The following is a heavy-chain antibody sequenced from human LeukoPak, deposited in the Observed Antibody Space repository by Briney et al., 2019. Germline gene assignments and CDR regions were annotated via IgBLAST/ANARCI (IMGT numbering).Heavy chain of an antibody. CDR3: AGCSTGTTNWFDP. CDR2: INQDGSEK. J-gene: IGHJ5*02. Sequence: GGSLRLSCTASGLTSSSYWMSWVRQAPGKGLEWVASINQDGSEKYYLDSVKGRFTISRDNAKNSLYLQMNSLRAEDTALYYCAGCSTGTTNWFDPWGQGTRVTVSS. V-gene: IGHV3-7*05. D-gene: IGHD1-7*01. CDR1: GLTSSSYW.